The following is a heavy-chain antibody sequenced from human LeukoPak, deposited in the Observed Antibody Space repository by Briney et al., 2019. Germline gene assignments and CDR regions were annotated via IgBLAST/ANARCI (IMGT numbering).Heavy chain of an antibody. J-gene: IGHJ4*02. D-gene: IGHD1-26*01. V-gene: IGHV2-70*01. CDR2: IDWDDDK. CDR1: GFSLTTSGMC. Sequence: SGPVLVSPPQTLTLTCTFSGFSLTTSGMCVSWIRQPPGKALEWLALIDWDDDKHYSTSLKTRLTISKDTSKNQVVLTMTNMDPMDTGTYYCVRTRHGSPRATVINYFDYWGQGTLLTVSS. CDR3: VRTRHGSPRATVINYFDY.